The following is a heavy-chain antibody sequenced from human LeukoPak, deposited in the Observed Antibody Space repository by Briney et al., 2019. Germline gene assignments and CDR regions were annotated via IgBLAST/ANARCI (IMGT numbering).Heavy chain of an antibody. V-gene: IGHV4-4*07. J-gene: IGHJ5*02. CDR1: GGSLSNYY. CDR3: ARSTIHGWFDP. D-gene: IGHD2-2*01. Sequence: PSETLSLTCTVSGGSLSNYYWSWLRQPAGKGLEWTGRIYTSGTTIYNSALNSRVTMSVDTSKNQFSLKLSSVTAADTAVYYRARSTIHGWFDPWGQGTLVTVSS. CDR2: IYTSGTT.